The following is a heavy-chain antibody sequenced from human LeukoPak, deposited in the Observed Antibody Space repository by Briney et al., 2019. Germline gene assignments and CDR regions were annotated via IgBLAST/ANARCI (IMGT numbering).Heavy chain of an antibody. CDR2: ISSSSSYI. Sequence: KTGGSLRLSCAASGFTFSSYSMNWVRQAPGKGLEWVSSISSSSSYIYYADSVKGRFTISRDNSKNTLYLQMNSLRAEYTAIYYCAKNGDRGAYCTGGTCYPYFYYYMDVWGKGTTVTI. CDR3: AKNGDRGAYCTGGTCYPYFYYYMDV. D-gene: IGHD2-15*01. J-gene: IGHJ6*03. V-gene: IGHV3-21*04. CDR1: GFTFSSYS.